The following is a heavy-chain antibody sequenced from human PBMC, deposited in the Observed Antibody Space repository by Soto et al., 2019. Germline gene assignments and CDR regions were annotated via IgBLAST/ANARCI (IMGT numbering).Heavy chain of an antibody. V-gene: IGHV3-30*18. CDR2: ISYDGSNK. CDR1: GFTFSSYG. J-gene: IGHJ6*02. CDR3: AKRLRRWLQLGYYYGMDV. D-gene: IGHD5-12*01. Sequence: GGSLRLSCAASGFTFSSYGMHWVRQAPGKGLEWVAVISYDGSNKYYADSVKGRFTISRGNSKNTLYLQMNSLRAEDTAVYYCAKRLRRWLQLGYYYGMDVWGQGTTVTVSS.